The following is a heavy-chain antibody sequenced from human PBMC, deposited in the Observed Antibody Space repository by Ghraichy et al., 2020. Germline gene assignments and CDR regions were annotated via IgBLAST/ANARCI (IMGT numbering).Heavy chain of an antibody. CDR2: ISSNGGST. J-gene: IGHJ4*02. D-gene: IGHD3-22*01. CDR1: GFTFSSYA. Sequence: GGSLRLSCSASGFTFSSYAMHWVRQAPGKGLEYVSAISSNGGSTYYADSVKGRFTISRDNSKNTLYLQMSSLRAEDTAVYYCVKVKYYYDSSGYLDYWGQGTLVTVSS. V-gene: IGHV3-64D*06. CDR3: VKVKYYYDSSGYLDY.